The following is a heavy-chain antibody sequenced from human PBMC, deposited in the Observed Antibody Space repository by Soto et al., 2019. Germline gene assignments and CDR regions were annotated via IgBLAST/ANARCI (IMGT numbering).Heavy chain of an antibody. J-gene: IGHJ4*02. CDR1: GGSISSYY. CDR2: IYYSGST. D-gene: IGHD1-20*01. Sequence: SETLSLTCTVSGGSISSYYWSWIRQPPGKGLEWIGYIYYSGSTDYNPSLKSRVTISVDTSKNQFSLKLSSVTAADTAVYYCARDGGAYNWNYFDYWGQGTLVTVSS. CDR3: ARDGGAYNWNYFDY. V-gene: IGHV4-59*01.